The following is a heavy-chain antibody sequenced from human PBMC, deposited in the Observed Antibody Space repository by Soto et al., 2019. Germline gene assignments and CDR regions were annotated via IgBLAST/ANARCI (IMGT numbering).Heavy chain of an antibody. CDR1: GYTFTSYA. V-gene: IGHV1-3*01. CDR3: ARGDSGYDSEYDY. J-gene: IGHJ4*02. CDR2: INAGNGNT. D-gene: IGHD5-12*01. Sequence: ASVKVSCKASGYTFTSYAMHWVRQAPGQRLEWMGWINAGNGNTKYSQKFQGRVTITRDTSASTAYMELSSLRSEDTAVYYCARGDSGYDSEYDYWGQGTLVTVSS.